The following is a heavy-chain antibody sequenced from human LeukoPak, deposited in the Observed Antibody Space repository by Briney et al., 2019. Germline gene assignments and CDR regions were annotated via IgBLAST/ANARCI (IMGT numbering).Heavy chain of an antibody. CDR3: ARNRYGDYTPDY. D-gene: IGHD4-17*01. Sequence: ASVKVSCKASGYTFTGYYMHWVRQAPGQGLEWMGWINPKTGGTNYAQEFRGRVTMTRDTSISTAYMELSRVRSDDTAVYYCARNRYGDYTPDYWGQGTLVTVSS. CDR2: INPKTGGT. V-gene: IGHV1-2*02. CDR1: GYTFTGYY. J-gene: IGHJ4*02.